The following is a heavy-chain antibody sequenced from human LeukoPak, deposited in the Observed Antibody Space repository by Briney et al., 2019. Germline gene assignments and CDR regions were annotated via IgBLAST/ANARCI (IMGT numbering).Heavy chain of an antibody. CDR2: IIPIFGTA. CDR1: GGTFSSYA. CDR3: ARDGVAATLGGYYYYYMDV. V-gene: IGHV1-69*01. D-gene: IGHD2-15*01. Sequence: ASVKVSCKGSGGTFSSYAISWVRQAPRQGLEWMGGIIPIFGTANYAQKFQGRVTITADESTSTAYMELSSLRSEDTAVYYCARDGVAATLGGYYYYYMDVWGKGTTVTVSS. J-gene: IGHJ6*03.